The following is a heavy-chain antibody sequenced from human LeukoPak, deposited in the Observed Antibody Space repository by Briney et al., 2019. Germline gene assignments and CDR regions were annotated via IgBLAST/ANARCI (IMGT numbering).Heavy chain of an antibody. V-gene: IGHV3-30*18. CDR3: AKAEEGYCTTTSCYAANYYYYGMDV. CDR1: GFTFSSYG. Sequence: GALRLSCAASGFTFSSYGIHWVRQAPGKGLEWVAVISYDGSNKYYADSVKGRFTISRDNSKNTLYLQMNSLRPEDTAVYYCAKAEEGYCTTTSCYAANYYYYGMDVWGRGTTVTVSS. CDR2: ISYDGSNK. D-gene: IGHD2-2*01. J-gene: IGHJ6*04.